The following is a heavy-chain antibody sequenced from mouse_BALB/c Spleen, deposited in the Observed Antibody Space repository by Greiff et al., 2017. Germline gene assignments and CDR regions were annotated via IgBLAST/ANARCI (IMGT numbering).Heavy chain of an antibody. J-gene: IGHJ4*01. CDR1: GYSFTSYW. CDR2: IYPGNSDT. CDR3: TRGGSRGAMDY. V-gene: IGHV1-5*01. D-gene: IGHD1-1*01. Sequence: VHVKQSGTVLARPGASVKMSCKASGYSFTSYWMHWVKQRPGQGLEWIGAIYPGNSDTSYNQKFKGKAKLTAVTSASTAYMELSSLTNEDSAVYYCTRGGSRGAMDYWGQGTSVTVSS.